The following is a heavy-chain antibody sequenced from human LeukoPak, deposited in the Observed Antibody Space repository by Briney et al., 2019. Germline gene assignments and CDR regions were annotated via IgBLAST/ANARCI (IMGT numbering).Heavy chain of an antibody. CDR2: SYREGNA. CDR1: GFTVSRNY. Sequence: GGSLRLSCAASGFTVSRNYMTWVRQAPGKGLEWVSVSYREGNADYAESVEGRFTISRDNSKNTLYLQMNNLRAEDAAVYYCASRISSDGYGYPYYFDYWGQGTLVTVSS. J-gene: IGHJ4*02. D-gene: IGHD5-18*01. CDR3: ASRISSDGYGYPYYFDY. V-gene: IGHV3-53*01.